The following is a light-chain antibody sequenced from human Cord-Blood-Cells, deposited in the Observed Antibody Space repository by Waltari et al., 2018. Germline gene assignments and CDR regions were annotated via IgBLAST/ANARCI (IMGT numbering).Light chain of an antibody. CDR2: LNSERSH. CDR3: QTWGTGIRV. V-gene: IGLV4-69*01. Sequence: QLVLTQSPSASASLGASVKLTCTRSSGHSSYAIAWHPQQPEKGTRYLMTLNSERSHSKVDGIPDRFSGSSSGAERYLTISSLQSEDEADYYCQTWGTGIRVFGGGTKLTV. J-gene: IGLJ3*02. CDR1: SGHSSYA.